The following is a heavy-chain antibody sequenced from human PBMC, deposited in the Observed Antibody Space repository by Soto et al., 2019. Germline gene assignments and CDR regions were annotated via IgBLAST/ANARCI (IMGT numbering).Heavy chain of an antibody. CDR3: ARGVVPYDFWSGYWIDY. Sequence: ASVKVSCKASGYTFTSYGISWVRQAPGQGLEWMGWISAYNGNTNYAQKLQGRVTMTTDTSTSTAYMELRSLRSDDTAVYYCARGVVPYDFWSGYWIDYWGQGTLVTVSS. CDR1: GYTFTSYG. J-gene: IGHJ4*02. CDR2: ISAYNGNT. V-gene: IGHV1-18*01. D-gene: IGHD3-3*01.